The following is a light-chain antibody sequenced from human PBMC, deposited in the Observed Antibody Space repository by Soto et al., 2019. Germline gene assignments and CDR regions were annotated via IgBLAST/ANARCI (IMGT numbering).Light chain of an antibody. CDR1: QRISNY. CDR2: AAS. Sequence: DIPMTQSPSSLSASVGDRVTITCRASQRISNYLNWYQHKPGKAPNLLIYAASTLQRGVPSRFSGSRSGTDFTLTSTHLHPEYFASYYCQQSYSSPPTLGQGTKLEIK. J-gene: IGKJ2*01. V-gene: IGKV1-39*01. CDR3: QQSYSSPPT.